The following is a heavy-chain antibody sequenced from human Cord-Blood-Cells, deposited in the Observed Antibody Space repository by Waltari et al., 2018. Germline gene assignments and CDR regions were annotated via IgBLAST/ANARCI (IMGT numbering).Heavy chain of an antibody. J-gene: IGHJ2*01. D-gene: IGHD1-1*01. Sequence: VKVSCKASGYTFTGYYMHWVRQAPGQGLEWMGWINPNSGGTNYAQKFQGRVTMTRDTSISTAYMELSRLRSDDTAVYYCARDYNWNDRYFDLWGRGTLVTVSS. CDR3: ARDYNWNDRYFDL. V-gene: IGHV1-2*02. CDR2: INPNSGGT. CDR1: GYTFTGYY.